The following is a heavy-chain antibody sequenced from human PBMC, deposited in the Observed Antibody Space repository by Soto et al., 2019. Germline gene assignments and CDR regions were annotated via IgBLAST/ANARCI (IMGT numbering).Heavy chain of an antibody. V-gene: IGHV3-23*01. CDR3: AKDLTDDYGDYVRFDY. J-gene: IGHJ4*02. D-gene: IGHD4-17*01. CDR2: ISGSGGST. Sequence: GGSLRLSCAASGFTFISYAMSWVRQAPGKGLEWVSAISGSGGSTYYADSVKGRFTISRDNSKNTLYLQMNSLRAEDTAVYYCAKDLTDDYGDYVRFDYWGQGTLVTVSS. CDR1: GFTFISYA.